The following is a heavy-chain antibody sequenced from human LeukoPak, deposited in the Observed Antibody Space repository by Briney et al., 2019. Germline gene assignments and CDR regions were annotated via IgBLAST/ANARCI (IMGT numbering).Heavy chain of an antibody. D-gene: IGHD2-2*02. CDR2: IYTSGST. V-gene: IGHV4-4*07. J-gene: IGHJ5*02. Sequence: SETLSLTCTVSGGSISSYYWSWIRQPAGKGLEWIGRIYTSGSTNYNPSLKSRVTISVDTSKNQFSLKLSSVTAADTAVYYCAREGLGYCSSTSCYTDWFDPWGQGTLVTVSS. CDR3: AREGLGYCSSTSCYTDWFDP. CDR1: GGSISSYY.